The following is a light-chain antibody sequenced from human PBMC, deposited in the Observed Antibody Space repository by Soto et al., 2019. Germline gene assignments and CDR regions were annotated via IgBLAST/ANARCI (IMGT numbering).Light chain of an antibody. CDR3: TSYTTSAHYV. J-gene: IGLJ1*01. Sequence: QSALTQPASVSGSPGQSIAISCTGTSSDVGAYNYVSWYQQQPGKAPKLMIYDVSNRPSGVSNRFSGSKSGNTASLTISGLKAEDEDDYYCTSYTTSAHYVFGTGTKLTVL. CDR2: DVS. V-gene: IGLV2-14*01. CDR1: SSDVGAYNY.